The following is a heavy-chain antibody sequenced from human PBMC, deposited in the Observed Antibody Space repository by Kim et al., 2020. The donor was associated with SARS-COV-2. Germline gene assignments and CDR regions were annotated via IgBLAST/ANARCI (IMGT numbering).Heavy chain of an antibody. CDR1: GFTFSSYG. Sequence: GGSLRLSCAASGFTFSSYGMHWVRQAPGKGLEWVAVISYDGSNKYYADSVKGRFTISRDNSKNTLYLQMNSLRAEDTAVYYCAKVSQPYYYGSGSSLDVWGQGTTVTVSS. CDR2: ISYDGSNK. CDR3: AKVSQPYYYGSGSSLDV. J-gene: IGHJ6*02. V-gene: IGHV3-30*18. D-gene: IGHD3-10*01.